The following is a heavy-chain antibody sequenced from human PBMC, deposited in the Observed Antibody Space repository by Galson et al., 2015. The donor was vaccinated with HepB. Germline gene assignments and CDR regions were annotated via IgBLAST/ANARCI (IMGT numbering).Heavy chain of an antibody. D-gene: IGHD6-13*01. CDR2: ITAGNGNT. J-gene: IGHJ3*02. V-gene: IGHV1-3*01. Sequence: SVKVACKASGYTFTSYAMNWVRQAPGQRLEWMGWITAGNGNTKYSQRCQGRVTITRDISASTAYMELSSLRSEDTAVYYCAREAAVGAFDIWVQGTMVTVSS. CDR3: AREAAVGAFDI. CDR1: GYTFTSYA.